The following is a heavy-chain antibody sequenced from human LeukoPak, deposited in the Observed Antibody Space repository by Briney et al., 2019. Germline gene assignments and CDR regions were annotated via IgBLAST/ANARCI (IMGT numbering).Heavy chain of an antibody. CDR3: ARHEPYRVPVAGTYYSYPMDV. Sequence: PSETLSLICSVSGGSISSYYWCWIRQPPGKGLEWIAYIHYSGSTNYNPSLKSRLTISVDTSKNQFSLKLTSVTAADTAVYYCARHEPYRVPVAGTYYSYPMDVWGQGTTVTVSS. J-gene: IGHJ6*02. V-gene: IGHV4-59*08. CDR1: GGSISSYY. CDR2: IHYSGST. D-gene: IGHD6-19*01.